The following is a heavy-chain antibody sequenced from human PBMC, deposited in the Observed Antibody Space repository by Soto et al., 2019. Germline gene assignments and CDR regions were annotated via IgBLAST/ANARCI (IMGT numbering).Heavy chain of an antibody. V-gene: IGHV3-7*03. D-gene: IGHD3-10*01. J-gene: IGHJ4*02. CDR2: IKEDGSEK. CDR1: GFTFSTFW. Sequence: EVLLVESGGGLVQPGGSLRLSCAASGFTFSTFWMDWVRQAPGKGLEWVAKIKEDGSEKYYADSVKGRFIISRDNARNSVYQQMNSLRAEYTAVYYCARVGPEYYRDYWDQGTLVTVSS. CDR3: ARVGPEYYRDY.